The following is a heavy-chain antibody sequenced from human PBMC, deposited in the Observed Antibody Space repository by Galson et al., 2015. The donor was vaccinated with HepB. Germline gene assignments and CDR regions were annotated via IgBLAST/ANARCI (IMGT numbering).Heavy chain of an antibody. Sequence: SLRLSCAASGFTFTTFSMNWVRQAPGKGLEWISYITPSSNGILYAVSVRGRFTVSRDNAKNSVYLQMNSLRVEDTAVYFCFTNSWEQVGYWGQGTLVTVSS. CDR3: FTNSWEQVGY. CDR1: GFTFTTFS. D-gene: IGHD1-26*01. V-gene: IGHV3-48*01. J-gene: IGHJ4*02. CDR2: ITPSSNGI.